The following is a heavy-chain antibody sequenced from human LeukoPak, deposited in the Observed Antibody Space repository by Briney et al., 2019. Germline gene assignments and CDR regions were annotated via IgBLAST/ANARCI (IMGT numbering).Heavy chain of an antibody. Sequence: PSETLSLTCAVYGGSFSGYYWSWIRQPPGKGLEWIGEINHSGSTNYNPSLKSRVTISVDTSKNQFSLKLSSVTAADTAVYYCARASWGGYGYFDFWGLGALVTVSS. CDR1: GGSFSGYY. J-gene: IGHJ4*02. CDR2: INHSGST. D-gene: IGHD5-12*01. V-gene: IGHV4-34*01. CDR3: ARASWGGYGYFDF.